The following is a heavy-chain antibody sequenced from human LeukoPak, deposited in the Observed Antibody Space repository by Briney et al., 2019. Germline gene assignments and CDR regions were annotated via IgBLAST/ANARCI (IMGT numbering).Heavy chain of an antibody. CDR2: MNPNSGNT. D-gene: IGHD6-19*01. CDR3: SRYSVSGSPFDY. V-gene: IGHV1-8*03. CDR1: GYTFTSND. J-gene: IGHJ4*02. Sequence: ASVKVSCKXSGYTFTSNDINWVRQATGQGLEWMGWMNPNSGNTGYAQKFQGRVTITRNTSISTAYMELSSLRSEDTAVYYCSRYSVSGSPFDYWGQGTLVTVSS.